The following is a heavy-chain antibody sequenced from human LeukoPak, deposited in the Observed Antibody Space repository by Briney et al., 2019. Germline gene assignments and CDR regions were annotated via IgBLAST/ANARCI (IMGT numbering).Heavy chain of an antibody. Sequence: GGSLRLSCAASGFTFSSYSMNWVRQAPGKGLEWVSYISSSGSTIYYADSVKGRFTISRDNAKNSLYLQMNSLRAEDTAVYYCASEVVRVRGVIPFDYWGQGTLVTVSS. J-gene: IGHJ4*02. V-gene: IGHV3-48*04. CDR2: ISSSGSTI. D-gene: IGHD3-10*01. CDR3: ASEVVRVRGVIPFDY. CDR1: GFTFSSYS.